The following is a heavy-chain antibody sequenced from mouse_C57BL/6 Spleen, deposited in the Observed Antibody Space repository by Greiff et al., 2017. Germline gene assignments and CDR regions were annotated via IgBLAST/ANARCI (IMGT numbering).Heavy chain of an antibody. CDR3: ARHPAYYSNYPDY. D-gene: IGHD2-5*01. CDR1: GFTFSSYT. Sequence: EVQRVESGGGLVKPGGSLKLSCAASGFTFSSYTMSWVRQTPEKRLEWVATISGGGGNTYYPDSVKGRFTISRDNAKNTLYLQMSSLRSEDTALYYCARHPAYYSNYPDYWGQGTTLTVSS. V-gene: IGHV5-9*01. CDR2: ISGGGGNT. J-gene: IGHJ2*01.